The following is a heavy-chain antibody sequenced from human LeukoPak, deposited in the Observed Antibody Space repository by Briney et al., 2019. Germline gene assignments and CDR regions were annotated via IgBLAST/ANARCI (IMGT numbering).Heavy chain of an antibody. CDR1: GDSVSSNSVA. V-gene: IGHV6-1*01. CDR3: ARGKGGSGYDFDP. CDR2: TYYRSKWYN. J-gene: IGHJ5*02. Sequence: SQTLSLTCAISGDSVSSNSVAWNWIRQSPSRGLEWLGRTYYRSKWYNDYAVSVKSRITINPDTSKNQFSLHLNSVTPEDTAVYYCARGKGGSGYDFDPWGQGTLVIVSS. D-gene: IGHD3-22*01.